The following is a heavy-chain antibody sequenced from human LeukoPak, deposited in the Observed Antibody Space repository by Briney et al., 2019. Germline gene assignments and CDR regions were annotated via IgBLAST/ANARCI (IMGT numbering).Heavy chain of an antibody. Sequence: GRSLRLSWAAAGFTFSSYCMHWVRQAPGKGRGWVSVISYEGSNKYYADSVKGRFTISRDNSQNTLSLPMNSLRAEDTAVYYCAKDASPTVTTAYWYFALWGRGPLVTVSS. J-gene: IGHJ2*01. CDR3: AKDASPTVTTAYWYFAL. CDR1: GFTFSSYC. V-gene: IGHV3-30*18. CDR2: ISYEGSNK. D-gene: IGHD4-17*01.